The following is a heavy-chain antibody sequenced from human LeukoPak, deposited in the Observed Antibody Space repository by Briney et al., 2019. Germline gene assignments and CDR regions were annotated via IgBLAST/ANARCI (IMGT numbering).Heavy chain of an antibody. J-gene: IGHJ4*02. V-gene: IGHV3-7*01. CDR1: GFSFSAYW. CDR3: ARFGYVAAVDV. CDR2: INPAGSET. D-gene: IGHD2-15*01. Sequence: GGSLRLSCAASGFSFSAYWMTWARQAPGTGLGWVANINPAGSETYYVDPVKGRFSISRDNAKNLVYLQMNSLRAEDTAVYHCARFGYVAAVDVWGQGTPVTVSS.